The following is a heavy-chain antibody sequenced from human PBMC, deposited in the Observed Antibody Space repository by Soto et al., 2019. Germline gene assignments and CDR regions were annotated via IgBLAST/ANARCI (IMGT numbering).Heavy chain of an antibody. Sequence: EVKLLESGGGLVQPGGSLRLSCAASGFSFGSYAMSWVRQAPGKGLEYVSHITTSGTTYYADSVEGRFAISRDSSRNTVYLQMNSLRAEDTALYYCAKCIQVNWNYDAFHIWGQGTMVTVSS. CDR2: ITTSGTT. D-gene: IGHD1-7*01. V-gene: IGHV3-23*01. CDR1: GFSFGSYA. CDR3: AKCIQVNWNYDAFHI. J-gene: IGHJ3*02.